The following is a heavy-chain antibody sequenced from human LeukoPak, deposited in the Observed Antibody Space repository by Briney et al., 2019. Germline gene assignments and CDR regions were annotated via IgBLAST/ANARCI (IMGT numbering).Heavy chain of an antibody. CDR2: ISYGGSNK. CDR3: ANLVSSGSYYYPLDY. CDR1: GFTFSSYG. J-gene: IGHJ4*02. D-gene: IGHD3-10*01. Sequence: GGSLRLSCAASGFTFSSYGMHWVRQAPGKGLEWVAVISYGGSNKYYADSVKGRFTISRDNSKNTLYLQMSSLRAEDTAVYYCANLVSSGSYYYPLDYWGQGTLVTVSS. V-gene: IGHV3-30*18.